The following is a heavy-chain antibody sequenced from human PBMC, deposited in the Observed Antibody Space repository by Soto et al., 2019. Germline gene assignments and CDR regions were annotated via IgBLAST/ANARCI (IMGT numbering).Heavy chain of an antibody. CDR1: GFTFSSYW. V-gene: IGHV3-74*01. J-gene: IGHJ4*02. D-gene: IGHD3-9*01. Sequence: HPGGSLRLSCAASGFTFSSYWMHWVRQAPGKGLVWVSRINSDGSSTSYADSVKGRFTISRDNAKNTLYLQMNSLRAEDTAVYYCAKGGDILTGYQAYFDYWGQGTLVTVSS. CDR3: AKGGDILTGYQAYFDY. CDR2: INSDGSST.